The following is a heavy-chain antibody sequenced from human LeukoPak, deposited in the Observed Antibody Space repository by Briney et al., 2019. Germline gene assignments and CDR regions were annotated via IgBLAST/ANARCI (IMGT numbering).Heavy chain of an antibody. CDR2: IYYSGST. CDR3: ARHISSGGTYAHFDY. Sequence: SETLSLTCTVSGGSISSYYWSWIRQPPGKGLEWIAYIYYSGSTDYNPSLKSRVTISLDTSKNQFSLKLSSVTAADTAVYYCARHISSGGTYAHFDYWGQGTLVTVSS. V-gene: IGHV4-59*08. D-gene: IGHD1-26*01. J-gene: IGHJ4*02. CDR1: GGSISSYY.